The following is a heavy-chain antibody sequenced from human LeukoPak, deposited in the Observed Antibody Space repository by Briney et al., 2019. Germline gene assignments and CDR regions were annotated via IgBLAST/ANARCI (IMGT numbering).Heavy chain of an antibody. V-gene: IGHV3-48*01. CDR1: GFTFSSYW. J-gene: IGHJ4*02. CDR3: ARDHDYYDSSGYSDY. Sequence: PGGSLRLSCAASGFTFSSYWMSWVRQAPGKGLEWVSYISSSSSTIYYADSVKGRFTISRDNAKNSLYLQMNSLRAEDTAVYYCARDHDYYDSSGYSDYWGQGTLVTVSS. D-gene: IGHD3-22*01. CDR2: ISSSSSTI.